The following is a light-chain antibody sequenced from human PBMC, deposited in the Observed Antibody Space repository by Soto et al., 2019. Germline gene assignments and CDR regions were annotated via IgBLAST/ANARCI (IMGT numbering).Light chain of an antibody. V-gene: IGKV3-20*01. CDR2: GAS. Sequence: EIVFTQSPGTLSLSPGERATLSCRASQSVSSSLAWYQQKPGQAPRLLIYGASSRATGIPDRFSGSGSGPDFTLTISRLEPEDFAVYFCQHYGSSRTFGQGTKV. CDR3: QHYGSSRT. J-gene: IGKJ1*01. CDR1: QSVSSS.